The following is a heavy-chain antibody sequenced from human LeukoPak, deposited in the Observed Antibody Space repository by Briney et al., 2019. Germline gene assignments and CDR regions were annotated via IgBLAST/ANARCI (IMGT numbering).Heavy chain of an antibody. CDR3: AKDRQWMVLAGADY. CDR2: ISYDGSNK. D-gene: IGHD6-19*01. V-gene: IGHV3-30*18. CDR1: GFTFRSYG. Sequence: PGGSLRLSCAASGFTFRSYGMHWVRQAPGKGLEWVAVISYDGSNKDYADSVKGRFTISRDNSKNTLFLQMNSLRGEDTAVYYCAKDRQWMVLAGADYWGQGTLVTVSS. J-gene: IGHJ4*02.